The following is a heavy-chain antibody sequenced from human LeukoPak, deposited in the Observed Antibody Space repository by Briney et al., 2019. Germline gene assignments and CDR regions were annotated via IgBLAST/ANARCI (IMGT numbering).Heavy chain of an antibody. CDR3: AKRAVAGTGRAFDY. D-gene: IGHD6-19*01. J-gene: IGHJ4*02. V-gene: IGHV3-23*01. Sequence: DSVKGRFTISRDNSKNTLYLQMNTLRAEDTAVYYCAKRAVAGTGRAFDYWGQGTLVTVSS.